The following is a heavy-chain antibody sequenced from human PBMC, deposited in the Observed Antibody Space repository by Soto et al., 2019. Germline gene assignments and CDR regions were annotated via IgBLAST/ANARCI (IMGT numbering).Heavy chain of an antibody. CDR2: IIPIFGPS. CDR3: STKPLRGRVCFGFDT. Sequence: QVQLVQSGAEVRKPGSSVKVSCEASGGTFSSYSINWVRQAPGQGLEWMGGIIPIFGPSNYAQKLQGRMTIVADTSSKTVLMELTSLRSEDAARYLCSTKPLRGRVCFGFDTWGQGTLLTVST. J-gene: IGHJ4*02. CDR1: GGTFSSYS. V-gene: IGHV1-69*06. D-gene: IGHD2-15*01.